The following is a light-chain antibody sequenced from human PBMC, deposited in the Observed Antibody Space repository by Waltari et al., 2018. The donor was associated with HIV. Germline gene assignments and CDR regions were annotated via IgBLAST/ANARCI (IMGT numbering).Light chain of an antibody. CDR2: DAS. V-gene: IGKV3D-20*02. CDR3: QHRGPLPS. CDR1: QDIGHR. J-gene: IGKJ4*01. Sequence: TQSPAILSLPAGKTATLSCRASQDIGHRLGWYKFKPGQPPLLPIFDASRRANGGPNRFSGSGSGTNFTLALINLRPWDAAMYYCQHRGPLPSLGGGTRVEI.